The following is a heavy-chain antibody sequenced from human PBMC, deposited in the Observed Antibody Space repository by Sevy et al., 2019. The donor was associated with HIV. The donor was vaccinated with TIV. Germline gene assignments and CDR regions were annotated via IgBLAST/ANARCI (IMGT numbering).Heavy chain of an antibody. CDR1: GYTFTSYV. CDR2: INTNTGNP. CDR3: ARGECSSSSCYYYYGMDV. Sequence: ASVKVSCKASGYTFTSYVMNWVRQAPGQGLEWMGWINTNTGNPTYAQGFTGRFVFSLDTSVGTAYLQIRSLKAEDTAVYYCARGECSSSSCYYYYGMDVWGQGATVTVSS. D-gene: IGHD2-2*01. J-gene: IGHJ6*02. V-gene: IGHV7-4-1*02.